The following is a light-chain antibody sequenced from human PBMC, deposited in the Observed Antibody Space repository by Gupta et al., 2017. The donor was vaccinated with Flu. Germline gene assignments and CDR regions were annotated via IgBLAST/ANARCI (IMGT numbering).Light chain of an antibody. CDR3: QQADKSPQT. Sequence: TCRASQSIYEYVNWYQQKPGEAPRLLIYAASTLQGGVPSRFSGSGSGSAFTLTITRLQPEDLATYYCQQADKSPQTFGQGTTVDVK. CDR1: QSIYEY. CDR2: AAS. V-gene: IGKV1-39*01. J-gene: IGKJ1*01.